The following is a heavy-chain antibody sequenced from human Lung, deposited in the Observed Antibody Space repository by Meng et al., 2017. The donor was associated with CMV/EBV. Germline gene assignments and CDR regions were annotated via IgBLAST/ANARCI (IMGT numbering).Heavy chain of an antibody. Sequence: ESXKISCAASGFTFSNYAMNWVRQAPGKGLEWVAVIYAGGRSAYYADSVKGRFTIFRDGSKNTVYLEMNSLRAEDTALYYCAKDSTYSAWGQGTLVTGSS. CDR2: IYAGGRSA. CDR3: AKDSTYSA. D-gene: IGHD6-13*01. CDR1: GFTFSNYA. V-gene: IGHV3-23*03. J-gene: IGHJ5*02.